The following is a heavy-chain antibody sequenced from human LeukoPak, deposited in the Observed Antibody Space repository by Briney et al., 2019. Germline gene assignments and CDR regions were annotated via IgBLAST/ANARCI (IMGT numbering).Heavy chain of an antibody. Sequence: SVKVSCKASGGTFSSYAISWVRQAPGQGLEWMGGIIPIFGTANYAQKFQGRVTITADESTSTAYMELSSLRFEDTAVYYCARGPNYYDSSGYYGGDYWGQGTLVTVSS. CDR1: GGTFSSYA. D-gene: IGHD3-22*01. CDR2: IIPIFGTA. V-gene: IGHV1-69*13. CDR3: ARGPNYYDSSGYYGGDY. J-gene: IGHJ4*02.